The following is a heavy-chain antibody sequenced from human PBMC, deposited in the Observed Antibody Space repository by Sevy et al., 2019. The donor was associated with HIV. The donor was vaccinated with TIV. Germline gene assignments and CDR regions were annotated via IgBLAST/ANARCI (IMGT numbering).Heavy chain of an antibody. CDR3: ATGYVLRFLEWLPPGPSTHEAFDI. CDR1: GFTFSSYA. CDR2: ISGSSGST. D-gene: IGHD3-3*01. Sequence: GGSLRLSCAASGFTFSSYAMSWVRQAPGKGLEWVSAISGSSGSTYYADSVKGRFTISRDNSKNTLYLQMNSLRAEDTAVYYCATGYVLRFLEWLPPGPSTHEAFDIWGQGTMVTVSS. V-gene: IGHV3-23*01. J-gene: IGHJ3*02.